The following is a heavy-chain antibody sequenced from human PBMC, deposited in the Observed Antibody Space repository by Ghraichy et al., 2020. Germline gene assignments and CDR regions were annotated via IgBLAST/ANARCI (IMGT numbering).Heavy chain of an antibody. Sequence: GSPRLSCAVYGGSLSGYSWTWIRQPPGKGLEWIGEINHSGSTNYNPSLKSRVSISIDTSKNQLSLKLSSVTAADTAVYYCARARYNWDNARNWFDPWGQGTLVTVSS. CDR3: ARARYNWDNARNWFDP. D-gene: IGHD1/OR15-1a*01. CDR2: INHSGST. V-gene: IGHV4-34*01. CDR1: GGSLSGYS. J-gene: IGHJ5*02.